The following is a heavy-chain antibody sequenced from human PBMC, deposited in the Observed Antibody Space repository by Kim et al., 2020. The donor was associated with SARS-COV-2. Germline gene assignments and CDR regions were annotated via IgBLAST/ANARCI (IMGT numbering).Heavy chain of an antibody. J-gene: IGHJ4*02. CDR2: ISSNGGST. D-gene: IGHD5-12*01. Sequence: GGSLRLSCSASGFTFSSYAMHWVRQAPGKGLEYVSAISSNGGSTYYADSVKGRFTISRDNSKNTLYLQMSSLRAEDTAVYYCVLMGGYDSPLRQFDYWGQGTLVTVSS. CDR3: VLMGGYDSPLRQFDY. V-gene: IGHV3-64D*06. CDR1: GFTFSSYA.